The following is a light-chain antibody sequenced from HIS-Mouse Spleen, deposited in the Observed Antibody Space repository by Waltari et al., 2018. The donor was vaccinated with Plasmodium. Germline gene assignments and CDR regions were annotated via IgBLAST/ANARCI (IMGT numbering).Light chain of an antibody. J-gene: IGLJ2*01. CDR1: KLGYKY. CDR3: QAWDSSTVV. V-gene: IGLV3-1*01. CDR2: QDS. Sequence: SYELTQPPSVSVSPGQTASITCSGDKLGYKYACWYQQKPGQSPVLVIYQDSKRPSGSPERVSGSNSVNTATLTISGTQAMDEADYYCQAWDSSTVVFGGGTKLTVL.